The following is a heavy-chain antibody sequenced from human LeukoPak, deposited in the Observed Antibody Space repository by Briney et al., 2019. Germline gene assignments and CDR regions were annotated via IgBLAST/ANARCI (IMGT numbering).Heavy chain of an antibody. D-gene: IGHD6-19*01. CDR3: ARDSTVAGYYFDY. V-gene: IGHV4-61*02. J-gene: IGHJ4*02. Sequence: PSETLSLTCTVSGGSISSGSYYWSWIRQPAGKGLEWIVRIYTSGSTNYNPSLKSRVPISVDTSKNQFSLKLSSVTAADTAVYYCARDSTVAGYYFDYWGQGTLVTVSS. CDR1: GGSISSGSYY. CDR2: IYTSGST.